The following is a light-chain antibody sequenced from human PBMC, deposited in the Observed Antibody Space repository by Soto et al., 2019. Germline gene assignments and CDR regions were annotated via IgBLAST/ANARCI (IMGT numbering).Light chain of an antibody. CDR3: QQYHLYPLT. CDR1: QDIGNH. Sequence: DIQVTQSPSSLSASVGDRVTLTCRARQDIGNHLAWFQKKPGEAPKSLIHAASILQSGVPSKFSGSGSGTDFTLTISSLQPEDFATYYCQQYHLYPLTFGGGTKVEMK. J-gene: IGKJ4*01. V-gene: IGKV1-16*02. CDR2: AAS.